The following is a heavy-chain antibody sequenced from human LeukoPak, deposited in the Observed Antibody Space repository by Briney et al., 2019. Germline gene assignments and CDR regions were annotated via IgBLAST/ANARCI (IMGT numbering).Heavy chain of an antibody. D-gene: IGHD3-3*01. J-gene: IGHJ5*02. V-gene: IGHV3-21*01. CDR2: ISSSSSYI. Sequence: PGGSLLLSCAASGFTFSSYSMNWVRQAPGKGLEWVSSISSSSSYIYYADSVKGRFTISRDNANNSLYLQMNSLRAEDTAVYYCARGVLRFLEWLWDNNWFDPWGQGTLVTVSS. CDR3: ARGVLRFLEWLWDNNWFDP. CDR1: GFTFSSYS.